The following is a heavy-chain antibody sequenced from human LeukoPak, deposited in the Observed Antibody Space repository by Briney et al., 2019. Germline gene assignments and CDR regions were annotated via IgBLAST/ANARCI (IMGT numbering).Heavy chain of an antibody. CDR3: ATDLYYEWRGTPS. CDR2: ISAYNGNT. V-gene: IGHV1-18*01. D-gene: IGHD3-22*01. Sequence: ASVKVSCKASGYTFTSYGISWVRQAPGQGLEWMGWISAYNGNTNYAQKLQGRVTMTTDTSTSTAYMELSSLRSEDTAVYYCATDLYYEWRGTPSWGQGTLVTVSS. J-gene: IGHJ5*02. CDR1: GYTFTSYG.